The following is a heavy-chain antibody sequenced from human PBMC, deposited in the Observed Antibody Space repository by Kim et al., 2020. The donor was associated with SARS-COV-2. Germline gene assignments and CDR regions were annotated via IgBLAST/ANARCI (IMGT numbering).Heavy chain of an antibody. CDR3: ARDGSGSYNYYYGMDV. J-gene: IGHJ6*02. D-gene: IGHD1-26*01. Sequence: SLKSRVTISVDTSKNQFSLKLSSVTAADTAVHYCARDGSGSYNYYYGMDVWGQGTTVTVSS. V-gene: IGHV4-39*07.